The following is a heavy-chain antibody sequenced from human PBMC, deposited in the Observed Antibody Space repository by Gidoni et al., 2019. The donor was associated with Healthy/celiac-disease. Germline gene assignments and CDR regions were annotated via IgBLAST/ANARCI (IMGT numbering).Heavy chain of an antibody. Sequence: QVQLVESGGGVVQPGRSLRLSCAASGFTFSSYAMHWVRQAPGKGLEWVAVISYDGSNKYYADSVKGRFTISRDNSKNTLYLQMNSLRAEDTAVYYCARLDILTGYYHYGMDVWGQGTTVTVSS. D-gene: IGHD3-9*01. CDR2: ISYDGSNK. V-gene: IGHV3-30-3*01. CDR1: GFTFSSYA. J-gene: IGHJ6*02. CDR3: ARLDILTGYYHYGMDV.